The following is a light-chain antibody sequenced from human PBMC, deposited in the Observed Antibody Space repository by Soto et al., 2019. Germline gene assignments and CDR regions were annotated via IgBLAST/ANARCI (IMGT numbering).Light chain of an antibody. CDR2: AAS. V-gene: IGKV1-27*01. Sequence: DIQMTQSPSSLSASVGDRVTITCRASQGIRNYLAWYQQRPGKVPTLLIYAASTLQSGVPSRFSGSGSGTHFTLTISCLQPEDVATYYCQKYNSAPLTFGQGTRLEIK. CDR1: QGIRNY. CDR3: QKYNSAPLT. J-gene: IGKJ5*01.